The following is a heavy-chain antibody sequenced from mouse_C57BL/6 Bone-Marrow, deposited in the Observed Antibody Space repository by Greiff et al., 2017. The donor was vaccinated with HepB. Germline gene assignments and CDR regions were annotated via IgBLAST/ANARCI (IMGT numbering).Heavy chain of an antibody. CDR3: AMGIMYYGSSSFAY. CDR2: IHPSDSDT. Sequence: QVHVKQPGAELVKPGASVKVSCKASGYTFTSYWMHWVKQSPGQGLEWIGRIHPSDSDTNYNQKFKGKATVTVDKSSSTAYMQLSSLTSEDSAVYYCAMGIMYYGSSSFAYWGQGTLVTVSA. D-gene: IGHD1-1*01. J-gene: IGHJ3*01. V-gene: IGHV1-74*01. CDR1: GYTFTSYW.